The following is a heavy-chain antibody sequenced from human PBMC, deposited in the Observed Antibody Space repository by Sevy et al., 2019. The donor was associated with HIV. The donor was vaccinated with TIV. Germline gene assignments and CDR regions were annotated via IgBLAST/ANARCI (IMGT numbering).Heavy chain of an antibody. J-gene: IGHJ4*02. CDR3: ARGDYYGSLYYFDY. V-gene: IGHV3-21*01. CDR1: GFTFSNYF. D-gene: IGHD3-10*01. Sequence: GGSLRLSCVASGFTFSNYFMNWVRQAPGKGLEWVSSISSGSSYIFYADSLKGRFTISRDNAKNSLYLHMNSLRAEDTAVYYCARGDYYGSLYYFDYWGPGTLVTVS. CDR2: ISSGSSYI.